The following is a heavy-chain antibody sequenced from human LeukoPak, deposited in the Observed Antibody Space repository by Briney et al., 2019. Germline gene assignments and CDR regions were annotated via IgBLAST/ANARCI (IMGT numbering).Heavy chain of an antibody. CDR3: ARETNGDYADFYDY. Sequence: GGSLRLSCAASGFTFSSYWMSWVRQAPGKGLEWVANIKQDGSEKYYVDSVKGRFTISRDNAKNSLYLQMNSPRAEDTAVYYCARETNGDYADFYDYWGQGTLVTVSS. CDR1: GFTFSSYW. D-gene: IGHD4-17*01. V-gene: IGHV3-7*03. J-gene: IGHJ4*02. CDR2: IKQDGSEK.